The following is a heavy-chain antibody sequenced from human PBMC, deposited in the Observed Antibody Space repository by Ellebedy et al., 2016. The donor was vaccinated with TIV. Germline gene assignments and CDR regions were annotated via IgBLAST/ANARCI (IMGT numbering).Heavy chain of an antibody. CDR3: AKDLNSGWSFDY. V-gene: IGHV3-30*18. D-gene: IGHD6-13*01. Sequence: GGSLRLSXAASAFTFSSYGIHWVRQAPGKGLEWVAVISYDGSKKYYADSVKGRFTVSRDNAKNTLFLQMNSLRVEDTAVYYCAKDLNSGWSFDYWGQGALVTVSS. CDR2: ISYDGSKK. CDR1: AFTFSSYG. J-gene: IGHJ4*02.